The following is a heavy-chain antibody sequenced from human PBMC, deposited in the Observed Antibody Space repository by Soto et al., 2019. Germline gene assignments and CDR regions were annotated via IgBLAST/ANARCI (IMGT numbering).Heavy chain of an antibody. D-gene: IGHD3-16*01. V-gene: IGHV2-5*01. CDR1: GFSLRTTGVG. CDR2: IYWNDDK. Sequence: QITLKESGPTLVEPTQTLTLTCTYSGFSLRTTGVGVGWIRQPPGKALEWLGIIYWNDDKRYSPSLKNRFTLTRDISTSPVVLTMTNMDPVDTATYYCAHTWGLPFDYWGQGTLVIVSS. CDR3: AHTWGLPFDY. J-gene: IGHJ4*02.